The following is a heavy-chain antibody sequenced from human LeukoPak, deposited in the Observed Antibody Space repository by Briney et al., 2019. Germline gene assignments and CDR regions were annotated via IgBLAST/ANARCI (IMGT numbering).Heavy chain of an antibody. CDR1: GFSVTNNY. Sequence: PGGSLRLSCAVSGFSVTNNYMSWVRQAPGKGLECVSVFYVGGATYYADSVKGRFTISRDNSENTLYLQMKSLRAEDTAVYYCARGDGYNFFDYWGQGTLVTVSS. J-gene: IGHJ4*02. V-gene: IGHV3-53*01. CDR3: ARGDGYNFFDY. CDR2: FYVGGAT. D-gene: IGHD5-24*01.